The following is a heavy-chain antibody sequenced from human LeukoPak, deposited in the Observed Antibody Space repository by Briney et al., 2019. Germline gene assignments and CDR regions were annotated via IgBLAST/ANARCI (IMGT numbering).Heavy chain of an antibody. CDR1: GFTFSSYA. V-gene: IGHV3-30*01. Sequence: GRSLRLSCAASGFTFSSYAMHWVRQAPGKGLEWVAVISYDGSNKYYADSVKGRFTISRDNSKNTLYLQMNSLRAEDTAVYYCARGGLVGYGKPTEYWGQGTLVTVSS. D-gene: IGHD5-18*01. CDR2: ISYDGSNK. J-gene: IGHJ4*02. CDR3: ARGGLVGYGKPTEY.